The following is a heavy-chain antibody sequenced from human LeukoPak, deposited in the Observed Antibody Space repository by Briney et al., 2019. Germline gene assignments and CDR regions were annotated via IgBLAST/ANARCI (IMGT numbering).Heavy chain of an antibody. CDR2: FGHEDGET. D-gene: IGHD2/OR15-2a*01. V-gene: IGHV1-24*01. J-gene: IGHJ4*02. Sequence: VSVKVSCKVSGSTLSQISIDWVRQAPGKGLEWMGTFGHEDGETIYAQKFQGRFNMTVDTAADTAYMEVSSLMSEDTAIYYCATGAIVFDYWGQGTLVIVSS. CDR1: GSTLSQIS. CDR3: ATGAIVFDY.